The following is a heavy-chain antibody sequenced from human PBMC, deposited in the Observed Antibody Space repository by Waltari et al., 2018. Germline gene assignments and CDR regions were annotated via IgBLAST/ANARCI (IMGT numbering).Heavy chain of an antibody. V-gene: IGHV1-2*02. CDR3: AREGEELVYMDV. D-gene: IGHD3-16*01. CDR1: GYTFTGYY. CDR2: INRNSGGT. Sequence: QVQLVQSGAEVKKPGASVKVSCKASGYTFTGYYMHWVRQAPGQGLEGMGWINRNSGGTNYEEKFQGRGTMTRGTSISTAYMELSRLRSDDTAVYYWAREGEELVYMDVWGKGTTVTISS. J-gene: IGHJ6*03.